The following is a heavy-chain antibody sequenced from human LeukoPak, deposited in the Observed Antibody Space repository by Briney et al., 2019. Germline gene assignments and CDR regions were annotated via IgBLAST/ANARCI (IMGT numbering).Heavy chain of an antibody. J-gene: IGHJ4*02. CDR2: ISYDGSNK. D-gene: IGHD3-10*01. CDR3: AKATHYYGSGSYYNLDY. Sequence: GGSLRLSCAASGFTFSSYGMHWVRQAPGKGLEWVAVISYDGSNKYYADSVKGRFTISRDNSKNTLYLQMNSLRAEDTAVYYCAKATHYYGSGSYYNLDYWGQGTLVTVSS. V-gene: IGHV3-30*18. CDR1: GFTFSSYG.